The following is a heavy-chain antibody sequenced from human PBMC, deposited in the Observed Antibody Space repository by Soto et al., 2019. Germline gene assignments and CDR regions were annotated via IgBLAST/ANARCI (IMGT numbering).Heavy chain of an antibody. J-gene: IGHJ5*02. Sequence: SATLSLTCTVSRGSVSSGSYYWIWVRQPPGKGLEWIGYIYYSGITNYNPSLKSRVTISVDTSKNQFSLKLSSVTAADTAVYYCARLYYDILTGYYGFDPWGQGTLVTVSS. CDR1: RGSVSSGSYY. D-gene: IGHD3-9*01. V-gene: IGHV4-61*01. CDR2: IYYSGIT. CDR3: ARLYYDILTGYYGFDP.